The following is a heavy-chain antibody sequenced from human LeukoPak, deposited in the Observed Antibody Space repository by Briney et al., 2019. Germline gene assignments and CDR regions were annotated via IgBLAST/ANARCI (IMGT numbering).Heavy chain of an antibody. CDR2: ISAYNGNT. J-gene: IGHJ4*02. V-gene: IGHV1-18*01. CDR1: GYTFISYG. CDR3: ARLGAVATHFDY. Sequence: GASVKVSCKASGYTFISYGITWVRQAPGQGLEWMGWISAYNGNTNYVQKLQGRVTMTTDTSTNTAYMELRSLRSDDTAVYYCARLGAVATHFDYWDQGTLVTVSS. D-gene: IGHD4-23*01.